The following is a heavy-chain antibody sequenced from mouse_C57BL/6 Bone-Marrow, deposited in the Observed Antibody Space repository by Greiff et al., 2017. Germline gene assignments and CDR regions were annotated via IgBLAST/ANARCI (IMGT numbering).Heavy chain of an antibody. V-gene: IGHV1-54*01. D-gene: IGHD1-1*01. CDR3: ASDRGSNFYAMDY. Sequence: VQLQQSGAELVRPGTSVKVSCKASGYAFTNYLIEWVKQRPGQGLEWIGVINPGSGGTNCNEKFKGKATLTADKSSSTAYMQLSSLTTEDSAVYFCASDRGSNFYAMDYWGQGTSVTVSA. CDR2: INPGSGGT. J-gene: IGHJ4*01. CDR1: GYAFTNYL.